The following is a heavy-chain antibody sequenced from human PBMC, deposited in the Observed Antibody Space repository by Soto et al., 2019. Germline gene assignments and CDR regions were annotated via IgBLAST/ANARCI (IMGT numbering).Heavy chain of an antibody. CDR2: IYPGDSDT. Sequence: GESLNLSCKASGYYFTRYLIGWVRQMPGKGLEWMGIIYPGDSDTRYSPSFQGQVTISADKSISTAYLQWSSLKASDTAMYYCARHAVSGRRHGMEVWGQGTTVTVSS. D-gene: IGHD4-4*01. J-gene: IGHJ6*02. V-gene: IGHV5-51*01. CDR3: ARHAVSGRRHGMEV. CDR1: GYYFTRYL.